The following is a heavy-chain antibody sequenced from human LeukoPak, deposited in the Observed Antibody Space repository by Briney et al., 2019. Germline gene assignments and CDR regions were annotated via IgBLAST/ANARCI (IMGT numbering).Heavy chain of an antibody. D-gene: IGHD2-2*01. V-gene: IGHV4-34*01. J-gene: IGHJ6*02. CDR3: ARIKGRYCSSTSCPYYYGMDV. CDR1: GGSFSGYY. CDR2: INHSGST. Sequence: SETLSLTCAVYGGSFSGYYWSWIRQPPGKGLEWIGEINHSGSTNYNPSLKSRVTISVDTSKNQFSLKLSSVTAADTAVYYCARIKGRYCSSTSCPYYYGMDVWGQGTTVTVSS.